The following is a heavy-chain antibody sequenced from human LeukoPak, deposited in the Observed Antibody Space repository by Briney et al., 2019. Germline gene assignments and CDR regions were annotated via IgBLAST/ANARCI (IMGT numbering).Heavy chain of an antibody. CDR2: INSDGSST. Sequence: GGSLRLSCAVSGFTFSNYWMHWVRQAPGKGLVWVSRINSDGSSTNYADSVKGRFTISRDNAKNTLYLQMTSLRAEDTAVYYCARRMAAVGTFDYWGQGTLVTVSS. CDR3: ARRMAAVGTFDY. D-gene: IGHD6-13*01. CDR1: GFTFSNYW. J-gene: IGHJ4*02. V-gene: IGHV3-74*01.